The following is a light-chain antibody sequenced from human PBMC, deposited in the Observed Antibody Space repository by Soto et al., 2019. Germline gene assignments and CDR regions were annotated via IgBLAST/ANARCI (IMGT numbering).Light chain of an antibody. CDR1: QGISSR. V-gene: IGKV1D-12*01. J-gene: IGKJ4*01. CDR3: QQANSFPLT. CDR2: AAS. Sequence: DIQMTQSPSSVSASVGDRFTITCRASQGISSRLAWHQQKPGKAPKLLIYAASSLQSGVPSRFSGSGSGTEFTLTISSLQPEDFATYYCQQANSFPLTFGGGTKVEIK.